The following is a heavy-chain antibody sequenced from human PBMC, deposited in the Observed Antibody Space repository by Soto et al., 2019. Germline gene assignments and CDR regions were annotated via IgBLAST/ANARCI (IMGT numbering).Heavy chain of an antibody. CDR1: GFTFSSYA. J-gene: IGHJ4*02. V-gene: IGHV3-23*01. Sequence: EVQLLESGGGLVPPGGSLRLSCAASGFTFSSYAMSWVRQAPGEGLEWLAGITFRGDNTYYADSVKGRFTISRDNSRNRLDLQMNSLKVEDTALYYCAKLGTMGVFDNWGQGTLLTVSS. CDR2: ITFRGDNT. CDR3: AKLGTMGVFDN. D-gene: IGHD1-1*01.